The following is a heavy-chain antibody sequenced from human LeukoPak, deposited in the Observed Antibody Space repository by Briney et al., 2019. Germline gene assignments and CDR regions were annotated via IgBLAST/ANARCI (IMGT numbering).Heavy chain of an antibody. CDR1: GYTFTTYG. CDR3: VRDGGRSIAARPGFDY. V-gene: IGHV1-18*01. J-gene: IGHJ4*02. CDR2: ISTYDAKT. D-gene: IGHD6-6*01. Sequence: ASVKVSCKASGYTFTTYGVNWVRQAPGQGLEWMGWISTYDAKTYYAQMLQGRVTMTRDTSTSTVYMELRSLRADDTAVYYCVRDGGRSIAARPGFDYWGQGTLVMVSS.